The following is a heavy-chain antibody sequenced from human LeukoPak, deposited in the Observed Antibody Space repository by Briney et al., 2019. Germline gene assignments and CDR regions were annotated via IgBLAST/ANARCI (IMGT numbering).Heavy chain of an antibody. J-gene: IGHJ3*01. CDR3: ARGLGHIVVVTAIPD. D-gene: IGHD2-21*02. V-gene: IGHV3-48*03. Sequence: PGGSLRLSCAASGFTFSSYEMNWVRQAPGKGLEWVSYISNSGSTIYYADSVKGRFTISRDNAKKSLYLQMNSLRAEDTAVYYCARGLGHIVVVTAIPDWGQRTMVTVSS. CDR2: ISNSGSTI. CDR1: GFTFSSYE.